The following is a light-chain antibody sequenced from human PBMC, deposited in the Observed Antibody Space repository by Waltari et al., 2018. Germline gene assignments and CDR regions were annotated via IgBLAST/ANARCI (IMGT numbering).Light chain of an antibody. Sequence: QLVLTQSPSASASLGASVKLTCTLSSGHNSYAIAWHQQQPEKGPRYLMKLNSDGSHRKGYGIPDRFSGSSSGAERYLTISSLQSEDEADYYCQTWGTDVVFGGGTKLTVL. CDR2: LNSDGSH. CDR1: SGHNSYA. J-gene: IGLJ2*01. CDR3: QTWGTDVV. V-gene: IGLV4-69*01.